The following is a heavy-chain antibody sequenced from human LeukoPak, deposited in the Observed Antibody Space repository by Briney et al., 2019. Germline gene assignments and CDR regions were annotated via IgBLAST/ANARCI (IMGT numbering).Heavy chain of an antibody. CDR2: ISGSGGST. V-gene: IGHV3-23*01. J-gene: IGHJ4*02. CDR1: GFTFSSYA. CDR3: ARDLLGYSYAAFDY. Sequence: PGGSLRLSCAASGFTFSSYAMSWVRQAPGKGLEWVSAISGSGGSTYYADSVKGRFTISRDNSKNTLYLQMNSLRAEDTAVYYCARDLLGYSYAAFDYWGQGTLVTVSS. D-gene: IGHD5-18*01.